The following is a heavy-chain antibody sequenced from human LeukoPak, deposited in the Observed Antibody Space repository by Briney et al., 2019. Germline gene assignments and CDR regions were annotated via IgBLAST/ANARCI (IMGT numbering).Heavy chain of an antibody. CDR3: AKFSYGDYVG. CDR2: ISSSGGTT. J-gene: IGHJ4*02. V-gene: IGHV3-23*01. CDR1: GFTFSSYA. D-gene: IGHD4-17*01. Sequence: GGSLRLSCAASGFTFSSYAMSWVRQAPGKGLEWVSAISSSGGTTYYADSVKGRITISRDNSKNTLYLQMHSLRADDTAVYYCAKFSYGDYVGWGQGTLVTVSS.